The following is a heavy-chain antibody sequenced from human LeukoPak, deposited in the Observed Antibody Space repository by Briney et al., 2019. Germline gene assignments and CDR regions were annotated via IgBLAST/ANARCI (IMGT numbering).Heavy chain of an antibody. CDR1: GFTFSTYV. V-gene: IGHV3-23*01. CDR3: AKGSGYDTDFDY. J-gene: IGHJ4*02. CDR2: ISGSGDNT. D-gene: IGHD3-9*01. Sequence: GGSLRLSRAASGFTFSTYVMSWVRQAPGKGLEWVSGISGSGDNTYYADSVKGRFTVSRDNSKNTLYLQMNSLRAEDTAIYYCAKGSGYDTDFDYWGQGTLVTVSS.